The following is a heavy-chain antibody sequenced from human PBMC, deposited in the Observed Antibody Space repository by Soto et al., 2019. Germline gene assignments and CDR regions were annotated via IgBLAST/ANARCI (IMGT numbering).Heavy chain of an antibody. J-gene: IGHJ6*02. CDR1: GGTFSSYA. V-gene: IGHV1-69*06. CDR2: IIPIFGTA. D-gene: IGHD3-10*01. Sequence: SVKVSCKASGGTFSSYAISWVRQAPGQGLEWMGGIIPIFGTANYAQKFQGRVTITADKSTSTAYMELSSLRSEDTAVYYCARYAFLWFGELLSHYYFYGMDVWGQGTTVTV. CDR3: ARYAFLWFGELLSHYYFYGMDV.